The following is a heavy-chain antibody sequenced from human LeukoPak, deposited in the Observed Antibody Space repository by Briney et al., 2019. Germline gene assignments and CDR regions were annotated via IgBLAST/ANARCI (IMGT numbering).Heavy chain of an antibody. CDR3: ARSARSWFDP. V-gene: IGHV1-69*05. CDR1: GGTFSSYA. J-gene: IGHJ5*02. Sequence: SVKVSCKASGGTFSSYAISWVRQAPGQGLEWMGGIIPIFGTANYAQEFQGRVTITTDESTSTAYMELSSLRSEDTAVYYCARSARSWFDPWGQGTLVTVSS. D-gene: IGHD1-14*01. CDR2: IIPIFGTA.